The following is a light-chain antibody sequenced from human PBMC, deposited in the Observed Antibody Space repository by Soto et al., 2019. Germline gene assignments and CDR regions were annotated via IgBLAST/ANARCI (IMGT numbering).Light chain of an antibody. CDR2: DAS. J-gene: IGKJ1*01. CDR3: QQYNTYPWT. CDR1: QSISHW. V-gene: IGKV1-5*01. Sequence: DIQMTQSPSTLSASVGDRVTITCRSSQSISHWLAWYQQRPGKAPKLLIYDASSLESEVPSRFSGSGSGTEFTVTISSLQPDDFATYYGQQYNTYPWTFGQGTKVEFK.